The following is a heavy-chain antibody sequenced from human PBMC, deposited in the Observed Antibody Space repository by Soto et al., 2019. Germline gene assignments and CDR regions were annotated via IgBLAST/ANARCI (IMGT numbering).Heavy chain of an antibody. CDR1: GFTFSSYA. D-gene: IGHD3-22*01. J-gene: IGHJ4*02. V-gene: IGHV3-23*01. CDR2: ISGSGGST. CDR3: AKDIPGYYYDSSGEFDY. Sequence: GGSLRLSCAASGFTFSSYAMSWVRQAPGKGLEWVSAISGSGGSTYYADSVKGRFTISRDNSKNALYLQMNSLRAEDTAVYYCAKDIPGYYYDSSGEFDYWGQGTLVTVSS.